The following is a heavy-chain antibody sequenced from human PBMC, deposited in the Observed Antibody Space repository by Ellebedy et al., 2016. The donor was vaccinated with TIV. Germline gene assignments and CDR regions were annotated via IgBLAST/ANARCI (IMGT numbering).Heavy chain of an antibody. J-gene: IGHJ3*01. Sequence: GESLKIPCEASGFPLSDYGMVWVRQIPGKGLELVSGILSDGGIPHSADYADSVKGRFTIYSDNSKNTFYLQMKSLRAEDTAVYYCGRDPNGDYVGAFDFWGQGTRVTVSS. CDR3: GRDPNGDYVGAFDF. CDR1: GFPLSDYG. CDR2: ILSDGGIPHSA. V-gene: IGHV3-23*01. D-gene: IGHD4-17*01.